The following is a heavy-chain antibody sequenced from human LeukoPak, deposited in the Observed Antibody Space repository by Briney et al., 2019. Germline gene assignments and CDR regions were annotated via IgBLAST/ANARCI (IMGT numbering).Heavy chain of an antibody. CDR2: IIPILGIA. CDR1: GGTFISYA. V-gene: IGHV1-69*04. J-gene: IGHJ4*02. D-gene: IGHD4-17*01. Sequence: SVKVSCKASGGTFISYAISWVRQAPGQGLEWMGRIIPILGIANYAQKFQGRVTITADKSTSTAYMELSSLRSEDTAVYYCARDPATVTSYGQDYWGQGTLVTVSS. CDR3: ARDPATVTSYGQDY.